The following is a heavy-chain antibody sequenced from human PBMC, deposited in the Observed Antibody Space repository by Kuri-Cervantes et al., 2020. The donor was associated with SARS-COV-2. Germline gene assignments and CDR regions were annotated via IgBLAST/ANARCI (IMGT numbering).Heavy chain of an antibody. Sequence: SVKVSCKASGYTFTAYYMNWVRQAPGQGLEWIGWIVVGSGNTDYAREFQERVTITRDMSTTTVYMELSGLRSDDTAMYYCAPFYYRSINNWSDPWGQGTQVTVSS. J-gene: IGHJ5*02. CDR3: APFYYRSINNWSDP. D-gene: IGHD3-10*01. V-gene: IGHV1-58*02. CDR2: IVVGSGNT. CDR1: GYTFTAYY.